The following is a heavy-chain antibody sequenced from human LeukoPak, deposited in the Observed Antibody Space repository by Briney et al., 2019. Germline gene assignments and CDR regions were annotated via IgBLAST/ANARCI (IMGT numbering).Heavy chain of an antibody. CDR2: IYYSGST. CDR1: GGSISSSSYY. Sequence: SETLSLTCTVSGGSISSSSYYWGWIRQPPGKGLEWIGSIYYSGSTYYNPSLKSRVTISVDTSKNQFSLKLSSVTAADTAVCYYARHERDSSSWSTGSYWGQGTLVTVSS. J-gene: IGHJ4*02. CDR3: ARHERDSSSWSTGSY. V-gene: IGHV4-39*01. D-gene: IGHD6-13*01.